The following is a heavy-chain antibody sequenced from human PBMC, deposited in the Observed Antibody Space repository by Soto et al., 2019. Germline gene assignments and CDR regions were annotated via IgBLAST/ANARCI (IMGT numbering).Heavy chain of an antibody. CDR2: INAGNGNT. D-gene: IGHD2-21*02. V-gene: IGHV1-3*01. CDR1: GYTFTSYA. J-gene: IGHJ4*02. Sequence: GGSVKVSCKASGYTFTSYAMHWVRQAPGQRLEWMGWINAGNGNTKYSQKFQGRVAITRDTSASTAYMELSSLSSVDTAVYYCARSIVVVTALDYWGQGTLVTVPQ. CDR3: ARSIVVVTALDY.